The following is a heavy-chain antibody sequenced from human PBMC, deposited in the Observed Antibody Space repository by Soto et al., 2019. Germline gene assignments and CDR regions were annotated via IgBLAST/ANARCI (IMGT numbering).Heavy chain of an antibody. J-gene: IGHJ6*02. Sequence: PSETLSLTCAVSDGCSTSGGYSRSRIRQPPGKGLEWIGYIYYSGSTYYNPSLKSRVTISVDTSKNQFSLKLSSVTAADTAVYYCARDQKVGTLYLYYYGMDVWGQGTTVTVS. V-gene: IGHV4-30-4*01. CDR3: ARDQKVGTLYLYYYGMDV. D-gene: IGHD6-13*01. CDR1: DGCSTSGGYS. CDR2: IYYSGST.